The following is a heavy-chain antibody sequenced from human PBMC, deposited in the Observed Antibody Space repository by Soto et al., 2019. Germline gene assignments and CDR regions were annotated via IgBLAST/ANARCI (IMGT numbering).Heavy chain of an antibody. J-gene: IGHJ3*02. D-gene: IGHD2-21*02. Sequence: QVQLVESGGGVVQPGRSLILSCAASGFTFSSYAMHWVRQAPGKGLEWVAVISYDGSNKYYADSVKGRLTISRDNSKNSLYLQMNSLRAEDTVAYYCVRTYCSGDCPTIDAFDIWGQGTMVTVSS. V-gene: IGHV3-30-3*01. CDR2: ISYDGSNK. CDR3: VRTYCSGDCPTIDAFDI. CDR1: GFTFSSYA.